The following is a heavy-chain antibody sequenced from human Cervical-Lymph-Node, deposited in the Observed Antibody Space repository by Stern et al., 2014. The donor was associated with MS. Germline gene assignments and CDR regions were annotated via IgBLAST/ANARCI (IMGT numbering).Heavy chain of an antibody. CDR1: GFTFSSYG. CDR2: ISYDGNHK. CDR3: ARDYEDTSMLFDH. V-gene: IGHV3-30*03. D-gene: IGHD2-8*01. J-gene: IGHJ4*02. Sequence: VQLVESGGAVVQPGRSLRFSCAASGFTFSSYGMHWVRQAPGKGLEWVTVISYDGNHKYYAASMKGRFTISRDNSKNTLHLQMNSVTPDDTAIYYCARDYEDTSMLFDHWGQGTLVTVSS.